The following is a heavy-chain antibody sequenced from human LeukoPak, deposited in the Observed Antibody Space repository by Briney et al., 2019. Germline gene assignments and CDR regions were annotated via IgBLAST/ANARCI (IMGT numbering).Heavy chain of an antibody. CDR2: INPNSGGT. J-gene: IGHJ4*02. CDR1: GYTFTVYY. V-gene: IGHV1-2*02. D-gene: IGHD4-11*01. Sequence: GASVKVSCKASGYTFTVYYMHWVRQAPGQGLEWMGWINPNSGGTNYARKFQGRVTMTRDTSISTAYMELSRLRSDDTAVYYCARVYSNYAGVYPFDYWGQGTLVTVSS. CDR3: ARVYSNYAGVYPFDY.